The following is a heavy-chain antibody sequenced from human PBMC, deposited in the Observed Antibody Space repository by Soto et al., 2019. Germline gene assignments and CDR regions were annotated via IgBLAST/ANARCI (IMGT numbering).Heavy chain of an antibody. D-gene: IGHD7-27*01. J-gene: IGHJ5*02. CDR1: GGSISSYY. V-gene: IGHV4-59*08. Sequence: SETLSLTCTVSGGSISSYYWSWIRQPPGKGLEWIGYIYYSGSTNYNPSLKSRVTISVDTSKNQFSLKLSSVTAADTAVYYCARRVTGGGERFDPWGLGTLVTVSS. CDR3: ARRVTGGGERFDP. CDR2: IYYSGST.